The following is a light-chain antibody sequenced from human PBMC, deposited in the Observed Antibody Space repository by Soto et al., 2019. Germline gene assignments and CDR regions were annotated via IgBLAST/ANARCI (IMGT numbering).Light chain of an antibody. V-gene: IGLV2-14*01. J-gene: IGLJ1*01. CDR3: SSYTSSSPYV. Sequence: QSALTQPASVSGSPGQSITISCTGTSSDVGGYNYVSWYQQHPGKAPKLMIYEDSNRPSGVSTRFSGSKSGNTASLTISGLQAEDEADYYCSSYTSSSPYVFGTGTKLTVL. CDR2: EDS. CDR1: SSDVGGYNY.